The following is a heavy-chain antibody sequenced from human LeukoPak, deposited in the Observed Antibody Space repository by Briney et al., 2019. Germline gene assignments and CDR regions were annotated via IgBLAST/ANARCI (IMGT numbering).Heavy chain of an antibody. CDR1: GGSVSSGSYY. Sequence: SETLSLTCTVSGGSVSSGSYYWSWIRQPPGKGLEWIGYIYYSGSTNYNPSLKSRVTISVDTSKNQFSLKLSSVTAADTAVYYCARDRGDSSGYFSYWGQGTLVTASS. CDR2: IYYSGST. CDR3: ARDRGDSSGYFSY. V-gene: IGHV4-61*01. D-gene: IGHD3-22*01. J-gene: IGHJ4*02.